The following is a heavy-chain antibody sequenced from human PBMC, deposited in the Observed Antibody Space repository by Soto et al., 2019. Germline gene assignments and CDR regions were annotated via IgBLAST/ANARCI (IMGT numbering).Heavy chain of an antibody. J-gene: IGHJ3*02. D-gene: IGHD3-22*01. CDR1: GFTFSSYS. V-gene: IGHV3-21*01. CDR3: ARDRYYYDSSGYQQDAFDI. Sequence: EVQLVESGGGLVKPGGSLRLSCAASGFTFSSYSMNWVRQAPGKGLEWVSSISSSSSYIYYADSVKGRFTISRDNAKNSLYLQMNSLRAEDTAVYYCARDRYYYDSSGYQQDAFDIWGQGTMVTVSS. CDR2: ISSSSSYI.